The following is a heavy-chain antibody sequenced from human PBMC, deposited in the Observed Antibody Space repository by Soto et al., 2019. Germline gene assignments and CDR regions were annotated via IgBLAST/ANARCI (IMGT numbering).Heavy chain of an antibody. Sequence: QVQLVQSGAEMKTPGSSVNVSCTLSGGAFNNYVISWVRQAPGQGLEWVGSIVPIYRSSLFAQKFQGRVTLSADETTNTVYMKMSSLRTDDTAIYYCARDYWGYRYYYYAMDIWGQGTAVTVSS. CDR2: IVPIYRSS. CDR3: ARDYWGYRYYYYAMDI. CDR1: GGAFNNYV. V-gene: IGHV1-69*18. J-gene: IGHJ6*02. D-gene: IGHD3-16*01.